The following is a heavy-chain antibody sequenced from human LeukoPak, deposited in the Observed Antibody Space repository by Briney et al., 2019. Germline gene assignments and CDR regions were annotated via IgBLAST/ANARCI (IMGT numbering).Heavy chain of an antibody. D-gene: IGHD3-10*01. CDR3: ARSYRHYYDSGSYPY. V-gene: IGHV3-7*01. Sequence: GGSLRLSCAASGFTFSSYWMSWVRQAPGKGLEWVANIKQDGSEKYYVDSVKGRFTISRDNAKNSLYLQMNSLRAEDTAVYYCARSYRHYYDSGSYPYWGQGTLVTVSS. J-gene: IGHJ4*02. CDR1: GFTFSSYW. CDR2: IKQDGSEK.